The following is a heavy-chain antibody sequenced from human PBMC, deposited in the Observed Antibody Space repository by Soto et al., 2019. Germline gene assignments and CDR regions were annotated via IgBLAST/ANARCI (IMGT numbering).Heavy chain of an antibody. CDR2: IQPGDSDT. V-gene: IGHV5-51*01. D-gene: IGHD7-27*01. Sequence: ESLKISCKVSGYTFTNYWIGWVRQMPGKGLEWMTLIQPGDSDTRYSPSFRGQVTVSVDKSTSTAYLQWSSLKASDTAMYYGARRDKWGRDFDYWGKGTLVTVAS. CDR3: ARRDKWGRDFDY. CDR1: GYTFTNYW. J-gene: IGHJ4*02.